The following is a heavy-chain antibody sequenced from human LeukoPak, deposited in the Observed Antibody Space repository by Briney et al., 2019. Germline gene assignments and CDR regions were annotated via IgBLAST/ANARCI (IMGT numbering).Heavy chain of an antibody. CDR3: AKDPIPAGVLMTTIMHL. CDR1: GCTFSDYG. J-gene: IGHJ5*02. CDR2: ISGSGITT. Sequence: GGSLRLSCAASGCTFSDYGMSWVRQAPGKGLEWVSGISGSGITTDYAESVKGRFTISRDTSKTTLYLQMTSLRAEDTAVYYCAKDPIPAGVLMTTIMHLWGQGTLVIVSS. D-gene: IGHD2-8*01. V-gene: IGHV3-23*01.